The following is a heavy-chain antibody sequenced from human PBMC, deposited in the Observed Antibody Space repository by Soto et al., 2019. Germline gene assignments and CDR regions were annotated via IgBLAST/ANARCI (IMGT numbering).Heavy chain of an antibody. Sequence: SLKGYGKTAGGGLSRDASRWGRQATGQVLEWMGGLIPIFGTANYAQKFQGRVTITADESTSTAYMELSSLRSEDTAVYYCASDRTTVTTYLGYWGQGTLVPV. CDR1: GGGLSRDA. J-gene: IGHJ4*02. CDR3: ASDRTTVTTYLGY. D-gene: IGHD4-17*01. CDR2: LIPIFGTA. V-gene: IGHV1-69*01.